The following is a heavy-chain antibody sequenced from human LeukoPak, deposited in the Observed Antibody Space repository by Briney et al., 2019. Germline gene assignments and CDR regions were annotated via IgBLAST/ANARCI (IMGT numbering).Heavy chain of an antibody. CDR3: AGTNMVRGVNWFDP. Sequence: SETLSLTCTVSGGSISSGSYYWSWIRQPAGKGLEWIGRIYTSGSTNYNPSLKSRVTISVDTSKNQFSLKLSSVTAADTAVYYCAGTNMVRGVNWFDPWGQGTLVTVSS. CDR1: GGSISSGSYY. J-gene: IGHJ5*02. D-gene: IGHD3-10*01. CDR2: IYTSGST. V-gene: IGHV4-61*02.